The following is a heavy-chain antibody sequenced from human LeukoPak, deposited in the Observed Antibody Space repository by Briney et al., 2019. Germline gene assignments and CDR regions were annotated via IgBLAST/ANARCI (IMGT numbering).Heavy chain of an antibody. V-gene: IGHV3-23*01. J-gene: IGHJ4*02. D-gene: IGHD4-17*01. CDR1: GFTFSSYG. CDR3: TKGSRHAGDHWYYFEY. Sequence: GGTLRLSCAASGFTFSSYGMSWVRQAPGRGLECVSAVIGSGDYTYYADSVKGRFTISRDKSKNTLYLQMNSLRPEDTAIYYCTKGSRHAGDHWYYFEYWGQGTLVTVSS. CDR2: VIGSGDYT.